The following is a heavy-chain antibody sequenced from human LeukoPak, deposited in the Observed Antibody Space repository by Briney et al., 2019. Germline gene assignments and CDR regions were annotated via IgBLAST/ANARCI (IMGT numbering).Heavy chain of an antibody. J-gene: IGHJ3*02. CDR1: GGSISSYY. CDR3: ARGLYGDYGRVDAFDI. V-gene: IGHV4-59*01. D-gene: IGHD4-17*01. Sequence: PSETLSLTCTVPGGSISSYYWSWIRQPPGKGLEWIGCIYYSGSTNYNPSLKSRVTISVDTSKNQFSLKLSSVTAADTAVYYCARGLYGDYGRVDAFDIWGQGTMVTVSS. CDR2: IYYSGST.